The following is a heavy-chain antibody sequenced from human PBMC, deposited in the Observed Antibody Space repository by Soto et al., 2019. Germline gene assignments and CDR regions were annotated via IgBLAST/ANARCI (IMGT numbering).Heavy chain of an antibody. J-gene: IGHJ5*02. D-gene: IGHD6-19*01. Sequence: QLQLQESGPGLVKPSETLSLTCTVSGGSISSSSYYWGWIRQPPGKGLEWIGSIYYSGSTYYNPSLKSRVTISVDTSKNQFSLKLSSVTAADTAVYYCARHIRGSGWYAHRPNNWFDPWGQGTLVTVSS. CDR3: ARHIRGSGWYAHRPNNWFDP. CDR1: GGSISSSSYY. V-gene: IGHV4-39*01. CDR2: IYYSGST.